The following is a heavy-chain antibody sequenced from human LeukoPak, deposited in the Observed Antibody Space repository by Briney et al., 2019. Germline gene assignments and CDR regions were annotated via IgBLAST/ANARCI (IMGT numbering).Heavy chain of an antibody. Sequence: SETLSLTCTVSGDSINTYYWSWIRQPPGKGLECIGYIYYSGSTNYNPSLKSQVTISVYTYKNQCSLKLTSVTAANTAVYYCAKLRGNYFTDYWGQGTLVTVSA. J-gene: IGHJ4*02. CDR1: GDSINTYY. D-gene: IGHD4-11*01. CDR2: IYYSGST. V-gene: IGHV4-59*01. CDR3: AKLRGNYFTDY.